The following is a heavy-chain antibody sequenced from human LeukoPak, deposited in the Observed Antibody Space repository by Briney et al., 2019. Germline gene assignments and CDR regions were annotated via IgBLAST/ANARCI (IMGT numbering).Heavy chain of an antibody. CDR2: INAGNGNT. CDR1: GYTFTSYA. D-gene: IGHD5-18*01. J-gene: IGHJ4*02. CDR3: ARTTAMVTIFDY. Sequence: ASVKVSCKASGYTFTSYAMHWVRQAPGQRLQCMGWINAGNGNTKYSQKFQGRVTITRDTSASTAYMELSSLRSEDTAVYYCARTTAMVTIFDYWGQGTLVTVSS. V-gene: IGHV1-3*01.